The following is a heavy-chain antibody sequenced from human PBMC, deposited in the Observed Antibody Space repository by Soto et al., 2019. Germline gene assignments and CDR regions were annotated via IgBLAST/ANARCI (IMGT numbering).Heavy chain of an antibody. Sequence: EVQLVESGGGLVKPGGSLRLSCAASGFTFSNAWMSWVRQAPGKGLEWVGRIKSKTDGGTTDYAASVKGRFTISRDDSKNTLYLQMNSLKTEDTAVYYCTLTYCYGSGNSYYMDVWGKGTTVTVSS. CDR1: GFTFSNAW. D-gene: IGHD3-10*01. V-gene: IGHV3-15*01. J-gene: IGHJ6*03. CDR2: IKSKTDGGTT. CDR3: TLTYCYGSGNSYYMDV.